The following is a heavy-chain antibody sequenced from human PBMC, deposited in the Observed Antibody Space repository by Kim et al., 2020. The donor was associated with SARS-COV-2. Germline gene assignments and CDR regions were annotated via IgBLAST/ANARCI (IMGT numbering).Heavy chain of an antibody. CDR2: ISSSNTYI. CDR3: ARETYCSSASCYFEQ. J-gene: IGHJ4*02. Sequence: GGSLRLSCAASGFTFNTYTLTWVRQAPGKGLEWVSSISSSNTYIYYADSVQGRFTISRDNAKNSLYLQMNSLRAEDTAIYYCARETYCSSASCYFEQWGQGTLVTVSS. CDR1: GFTFNTYT. V-gene: IGHV3-21*01. D-gene: IGHD2-2*01.